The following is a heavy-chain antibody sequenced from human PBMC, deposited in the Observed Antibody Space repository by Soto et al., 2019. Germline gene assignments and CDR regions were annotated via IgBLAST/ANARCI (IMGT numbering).Heavy chain of an antibody. V-gene: IGHV4-30-4*01. CDR1: GGSISSGDYY. D-gene: IGHD2-15*01. Sequence: PSETLSLTCTVSGGSISSGDYYWSWIRQPPGKGLGWIGYIYYSGSTYYNPSLKSRVTISVDTSKDQFSLKLSSVTAADTAVHYCAREVVAATLYINGSETWGQGTLVNAFS. J-gene: IGHJ5*02. CDR3: AREVVAATLYINGSET. CDR2: IYYSGST.